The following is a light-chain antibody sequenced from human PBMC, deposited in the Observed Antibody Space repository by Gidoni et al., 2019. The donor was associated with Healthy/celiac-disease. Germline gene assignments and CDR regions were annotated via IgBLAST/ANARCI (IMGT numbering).Light chain of an antibody. CDR2: GAS. CDR3: QQYYNWPPIT. CDR1: QRVSSN. V-gene: IGKV3-15*01. J-gene: IGKJ5*01. Sequence: EIEMTHSPATLSVSPGDRATLSCRASQRVSSNLAWYQQKPGQAPRLLIYGASTMATGIPARFSGSGSGTEFTLTISSLQSEDFAVYYCQQYYNWPPITFGQGTRLEIK.